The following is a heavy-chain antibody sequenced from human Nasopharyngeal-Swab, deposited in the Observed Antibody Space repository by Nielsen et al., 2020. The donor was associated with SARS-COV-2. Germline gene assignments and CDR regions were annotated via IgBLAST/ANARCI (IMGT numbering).Heavy chain of an antibody. J-gene: IGHJ4*02. V-gene: IGHV4-34*01. CDR1: GGSFSGYY. CDR2: INHSGST. Sequence: GSLRLSCAVYGGSFSGYYWSWIRQPPGKGLEWIGEINHSGSTNYNPSLKSRVTISVDTSKNQFSLKLSSVTAADTAVYYCARGLALGGQGTLVTVSS. CDR3: ARGLAL.